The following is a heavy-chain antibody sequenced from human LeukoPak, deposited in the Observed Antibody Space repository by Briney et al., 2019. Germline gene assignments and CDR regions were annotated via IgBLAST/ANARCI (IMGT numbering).Heavy chain of an antibody. CDR3: TRDDYGDPLLDS. CDR2: INQDGSEI. CDR1: GFTFTNYW. Sequence: GGSLRLSCAASGFTFTNYWMSWVRQAPGKGLEWVANINQDGSEIYYVDSVRGRFTISRDNAKNSLYLQMNTLRVEDTAVYYCTRDDYGDPLLDSWGQGTLVTVSS. V-gene: IGHV3-7*04. J-gene: IGHJ4*02. D-gene: IGHD4-17*01.